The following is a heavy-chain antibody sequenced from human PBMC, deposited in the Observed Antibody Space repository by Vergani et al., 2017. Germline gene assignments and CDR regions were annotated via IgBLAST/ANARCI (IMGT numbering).Heavy chain of an antibody. CDR1: GFTFDDYA. D-gene: IGHD3-10*01. CDR3: AKDIFGDTKGYFDY. Sequence: EVQLVESGGGLVQPGRSLRLSCAASGFTFDDYAMHWVRQAPGKGLEWDSGISWNSGSIGYADSVKGRFTISRDNAKNSLYLQMNSLRAEDTALYYCAKDIFGDTKGYFDYWGQGTLVTVSS. CDR2: ISWNSGSI. J-gene: IGHJ4*02. V-gene: IGHV3-9*01.